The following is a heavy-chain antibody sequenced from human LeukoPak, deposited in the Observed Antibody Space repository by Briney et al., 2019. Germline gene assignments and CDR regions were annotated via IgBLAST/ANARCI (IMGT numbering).Heavy chain of an antibody. CDR3: ARDAPFGVVISGAFDI. V-gene: IGHV3-30-3*01. Sequence: GSLRLSCAASGFTFSSYAMHWVRQAPGKGLEWVAVISYDGSNKYYADSVKGRFTISRDNSKNTLYLQMNSLRAEDTAVYYCARDAPFGVVISGAFDIWGQGTMVTVSS. J-gene: IGHJ3*02. D-gene: IGHD3-3*01. CDR2: ISYDGSNK. CDR1: GFTFSSYA.